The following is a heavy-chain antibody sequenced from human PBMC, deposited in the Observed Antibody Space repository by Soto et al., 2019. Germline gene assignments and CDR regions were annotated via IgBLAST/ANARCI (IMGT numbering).Heavy chain of an antibody. CDR1: GYTFTSYY. V-gene: IGHV1-46*03. D-gene: IGHD2-2*02. J-gene: IGHJ4*02. CDR3: ASSVPATAIRDNFDY. Sequence: ASVKVSCKASGYTFTSYYMHWVRQAPGQGLEWMGIINPSGGSTSYAQKFQGRVTMTRDTSTSTVYMELSSLRSEDTAVYYCASSVPATAIRDNFDYWGLGTLVTVSS. CDR2: INPSGGST.